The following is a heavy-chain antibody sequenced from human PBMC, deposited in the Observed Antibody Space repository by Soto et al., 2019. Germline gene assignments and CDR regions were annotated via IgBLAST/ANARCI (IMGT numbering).Heavy chain of an antibody. CDR2: ISGSGGST. J-gene: IGHJ4*02. D-gene: IGHD2-15*01. Sequence: HPGGSLRLSCAASGFTFSSSAMSWIRQAPGKGQVWVSAISGSGGSTYYADSVKGRFTISRDNSKNTLYLQMNSLRAEDTAVYYCAKDAPEDIVVVVAATPFDYWGQGTLVTVSS. CDR1: GFTFSSSA. CDR3: AKDAPEDIVVVVAATPFDY. V-gene: IGHV3-23*01.